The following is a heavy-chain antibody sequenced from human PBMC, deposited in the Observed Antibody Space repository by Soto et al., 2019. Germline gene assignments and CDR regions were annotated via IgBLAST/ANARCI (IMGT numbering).Heavy chain of an antibody. CDR2: IYPGDSDT. V-gene: IGHV5-51*01. CDR1: GYNFASYW. D-gene: IGHD3-22*01. J-gene: IGHJ4*02. Sequence: GESLKISCKASGYNFASYWIGWVRQMPGKGLEWMGIIYPGDSDTRFSPPFQGQVTMSADKSTDTAYLQWSSLKASDTAMYFCARRRDYYDRSGYGPVDDWGQGTLVTVSS. CDR3: ARRRDYYDRSGYGPVDD.